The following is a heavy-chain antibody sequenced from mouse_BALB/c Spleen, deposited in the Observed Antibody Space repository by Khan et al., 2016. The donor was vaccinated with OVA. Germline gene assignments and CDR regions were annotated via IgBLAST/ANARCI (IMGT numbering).Heavy chain of an antibody. CDR3: AREGTTAPFAY. CDR1: GFTFSSYA. Sequence: EVQLVESGGDLVKPGGSLKLSCAASGFTFSSYAMSWVRQTPEKRLEWVASISSGGSTYYPDSVKGRFTISRDNARNILYLQMSSLRSEDTAMYYCAREGTTAPFAYWGQGTLVTVSA. J-gene: IGHJ3*01. CDR2: ISSGGST. V-gene: IGHV5-6-5*01. D-gene: IGHD1-2*01.